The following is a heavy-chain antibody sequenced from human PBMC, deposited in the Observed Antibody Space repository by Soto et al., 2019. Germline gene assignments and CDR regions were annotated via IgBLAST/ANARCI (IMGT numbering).Heavy chain of an antibody. V-gene: IGHV1-69*02. D-gene: IGHD2-15*01. Sequence: QVQLVQSGAEVKKPGSSVKVSCKASGGTFSSYTISWVRQAPGQGLEWMGRIIPILGIANYAQKFQGRVTITADKYTSTAYMELSSLRSEDTAVYYCARCSGGSCYRSGYYYYMDVWGKGTTVTVSS. CDR1: GGTFSSYT. CDR2: IIPILGIA. J-gene: IGHJ6*03. CDR3: ARCSGGSCYRSGYYYYMDV.